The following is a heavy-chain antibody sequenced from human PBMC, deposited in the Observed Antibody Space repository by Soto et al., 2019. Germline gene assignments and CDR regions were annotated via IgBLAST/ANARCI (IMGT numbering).Heavy chain of an antibody. J-gene: IGHJ3*02. Sequence: FETRSLTCTVSCHSITSSRSYWGWIRQPPGKGLEWIGSIYYSGSTYYNPSLKSRVTISVDTSKNQFSLKLSSVTAADTAVYYCARHVAEMVAFDIWGQGTMVS. CDR1: CHSITSSRSY. V-gene: IGHV4-39*01. CDR2: IYYSGST. D-gene: IGHD2-8*01. CDR3: ARHVAEMVAFDI.